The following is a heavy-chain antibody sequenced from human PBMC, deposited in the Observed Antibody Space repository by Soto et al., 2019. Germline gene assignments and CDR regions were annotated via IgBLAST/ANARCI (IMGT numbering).Heavy chain of an antibody. CDR3: ARNLLGYCSSTSCLDYYYYYMDV. Sequence: SETLSLTCTVSGGSITSSRYYWAWIRQPPGKGLEWIGYIYYSGSTNYNPSLKSRVTISVDTSKNQFSLKLSSVTAADTAVYYCARNLLGYCSSTSCLDYYYYYMDVWGKGTTVTVSS. D-gene: IGHD2-2*01. CDR2: IYYSGST. J-gene: IGHJ6*03. V-gene: IGHV4-61*05. CDR1: GGSITSSRYY.